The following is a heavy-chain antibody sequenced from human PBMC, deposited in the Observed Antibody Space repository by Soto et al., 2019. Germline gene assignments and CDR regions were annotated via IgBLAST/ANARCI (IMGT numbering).Heavy chain of an antibody. D-gene: IGHD1-26*01. V-gene: IGHV3-23*01. J-gene: IGHJ4*02. CDR2: IGGSGGTT. CDR3: AKLVTSSSQY. CDR1: GFTFSSYG. Sequence: HPGGSLRLSCAASGFTFSSYGMIWARQAPGKGLEWVSAIGGSGGTTYYADSVKGRFTISRDNSENTLYLQMNSLRADDTALYYCAKLVTSSSQYWGQGTLVTVSS.